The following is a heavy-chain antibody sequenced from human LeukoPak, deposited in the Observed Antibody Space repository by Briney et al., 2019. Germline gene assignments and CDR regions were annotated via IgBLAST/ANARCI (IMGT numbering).Heavy chain of an antibody. V-gene: IGHV4-34*01. CDR1: GGSFSGYY. CDR2: INHSGST. CDR3: ASYCSGVSCYAAFDI. J-gene: IGHJ3*02. Sequence: SETLSLTCAVYGGSFSGYYWSWIRQPPGKGLEWIGEINHSGSTNYNPSLKSRVTISVDTSKNQFSLKLSSVTAADTAVYYCASYCSGVSCYAAFDIWGQGTMVTVSS. D-gene: IGHD2-15*01.